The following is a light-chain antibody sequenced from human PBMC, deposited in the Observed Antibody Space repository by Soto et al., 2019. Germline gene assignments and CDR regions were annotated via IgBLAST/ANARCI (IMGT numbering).Light chain of an antibody. CDR1: SSDVGRYKY. V-gene: IGLV2-14*01. CDR3: SSYTTNTTLI. Sequence: QSVLTQPASVSGSPRQSITISCTGTSSDVGRYKYVSWYQQQPGKAPKLILFDVSNRPSGVSNRFSGSKSGNTASLTISGLRAEDEADYYCSSYTTNTTLIFGGGTQLTVL. J-gene: IGLJ2*01. CDR2: DVS.